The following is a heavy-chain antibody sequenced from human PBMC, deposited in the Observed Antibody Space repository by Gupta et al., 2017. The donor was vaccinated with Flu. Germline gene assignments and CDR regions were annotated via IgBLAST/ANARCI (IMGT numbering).Heavy chain of an antibody. J-gene: IGHJ4*02. CDR2: VYYHGSA. CDR3: TLLSSSLPLNY. V-gene: IGHV4-39*01. CDR1: GGSISVPSYY. Sequence: QLQLQESGPGLVKPSETLSLTCSVSGGSISVPSYYWGWVRQPPGKGLEWIGSVYYHGSAYYNPSLRSRGSISVDTSKNQFSLKLTSVTAADMAVYYCTLLSSSLPLNYWGQGTLVTVPS.